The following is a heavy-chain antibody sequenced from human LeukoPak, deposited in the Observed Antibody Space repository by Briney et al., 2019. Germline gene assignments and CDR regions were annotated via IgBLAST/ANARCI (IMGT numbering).Heavy chain of an antibody. CDR1: GFGFSSYG. Sequence: GGSLRLSCAASGFGFSSYGMHWVRQAPGKGLEYVSAITSNGGSTYYADSVKGRCIISRDNSKNTLYLQMGSLRAEDMAVYFCARGRDSSGYYDYWGQGTLVTVSS. D-gene: IGHD3-22*01. CDR2: ITSNGGST. J-gene: IGHJ4*02. CDR3: ARGRDSSGYYDY. V-gene: IGHV3-64*02.